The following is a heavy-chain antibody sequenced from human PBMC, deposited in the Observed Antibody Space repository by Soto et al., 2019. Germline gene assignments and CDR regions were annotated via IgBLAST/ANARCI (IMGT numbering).Heavy chain of an antibody. D-gene: IGHD3-22*01. Sequence: PGGSLRLSCAASGFTFSSYAMSWVRQAPGKGLEWVSAISGSGGSTYYADSVKGRFTIPRDNSKNTLYLQMNSLRAEDTAVYYCAKDRGYYDSSGYEFDYWGQGTLVTVSS. CDR3: AKDRGYYDSSGYEFDY. V-gene: IGHV3-23*01. CDR2: ISGSGGST. CDR1: GFTFSSYA. J-gene: IGHJ4*02.